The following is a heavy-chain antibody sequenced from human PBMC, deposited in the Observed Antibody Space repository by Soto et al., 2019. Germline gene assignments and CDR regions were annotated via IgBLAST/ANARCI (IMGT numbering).Heavy chain of an antibody. V-gene: IGHV3-33*01. CDR2: IWYDGSNK. CDR3: ARDPTRLTTGFDY. J-gene: IGHJ4*02. CDR1: GFTFSSYG. D-gene: IGHD4-4*01. Sequence: QVQLVEGGGVVQPGRSLRLSCAASGFTFSSYGMHWVRQAPGKGLEWVAGIWYDGSNKYYADSVKGRFTISRDNSKNTLYLQMNSLRAEDTAVYYCARDPTRLTTGFDYWGQGTLVTVSS.